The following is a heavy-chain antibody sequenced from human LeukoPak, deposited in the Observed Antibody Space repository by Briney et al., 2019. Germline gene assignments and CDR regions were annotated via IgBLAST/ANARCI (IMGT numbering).Heavy chain of an antibody. CDR1: GFIFSDHW. V-gene: IGHV3-7*03. CDR3: ASLGPYD. CDR2: IKKDGSEK. D-gene: IGHD3-10*01. J-gene: IGHJ4*02. Sequence: GGSLRLSCAASGFIFSDHWMSWVRQAPGKGLEWVANIKKDGSEKYYVDSVKGRFTMSRDNAKNTLYLQMNSLRAEDTAVYYCASLGPYDCGQATLVTVS.